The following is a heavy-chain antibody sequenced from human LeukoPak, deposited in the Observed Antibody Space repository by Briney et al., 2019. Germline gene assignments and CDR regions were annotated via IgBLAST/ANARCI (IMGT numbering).Heavy chain of an antibody. CDR2: INHSGST. CDR3: ARAAGCGGDCYYFDY. Sequence: SETLSLTCTVYGAAFSGFYWSWIRQPPGKGLEWIGEINHSGSTNYNPSLKSRVTISVDTSKNQFSLKLSSVTAADTAVYYCARAAGCGGDCYYFDYWGQGTLVTVSS. V-gene: IGHV4-34*01. D-gene: IGHD2-21*02. CDR1: GAAFSGFY. J-gene: IGHJ4*02.